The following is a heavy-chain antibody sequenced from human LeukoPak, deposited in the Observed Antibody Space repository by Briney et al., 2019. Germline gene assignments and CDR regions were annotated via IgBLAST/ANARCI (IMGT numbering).Heavy chain of an antibody. D-gene: IGHD6-19*01. Sequence: GESLKISCKGSGYNFTNYWIGWVRQMPGKGLELMGIIYPGDSDTKYSPSFQGQVTISADKSISTAYLQWSSLKASDTAMYYCARQHTSGCSDYWGQGTLVTVSS. CDR3: ARQHTSGCSDY. CDR2: IYPGDSDT. V-gene: IGHV5-51*01. J-gene: IGHJ4*02. CDR1: GYNFTNYW.